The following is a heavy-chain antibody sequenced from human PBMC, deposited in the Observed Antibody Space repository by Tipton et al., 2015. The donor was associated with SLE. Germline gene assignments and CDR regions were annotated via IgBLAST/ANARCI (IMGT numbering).Heavy chain of an antibody. Sequence: SLRLSCVASGFTFSDYYMSWIRQAPGKGLEWVSYISSSSSYTNYADSVKGRFTISRDNAKNSLYLQMNSLRAEDTAVYYCARAGAVGRTLHFDSWGQGSLVAVSS. D-gene: IGHD1-26*01. J-gene: IGHJ4*02. CDR1: GFTFSDYY. CDR2: ISSSSSYT. CDR3: ARAGAVGRTLHFDS. V-gene: IGHV3-11*05.